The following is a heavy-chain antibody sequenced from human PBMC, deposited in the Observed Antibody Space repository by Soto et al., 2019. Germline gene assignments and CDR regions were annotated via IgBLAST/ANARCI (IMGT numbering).Heavy chain of an antibody. V-gene: IGHV3-23*01. CDR1: GFTFSSYA. D-gene: IGHD3-10*01. J-gene: IGHJ4*02. CDR3: ASYYGSGSFSGY. Sequence: EVQLLESGGGLVQPGGSLRLSCAASGFTFSSYAMSWVRQAPGKGLEWVSAISGSGGSTYYADSVTGRFTISRDNSKNTLYLQMNSLRAEDTAVYYCASYYGSGSFSGYWGQGTLVTVSS. CDR2: ISGSGGST.